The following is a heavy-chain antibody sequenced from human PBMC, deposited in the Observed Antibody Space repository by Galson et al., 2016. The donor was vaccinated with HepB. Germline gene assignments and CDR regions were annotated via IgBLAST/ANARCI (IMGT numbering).Heavy chain of an antibody. CDR1: GYTFNTYN. V-gene: IGHV1-46*02. CDR3: VRELDHSFYFDY. CDR2: IKPSGGNT. Sequence: SVKVSCKASGYTFNTYNMHWVRQAPGQGLEWMGIIKPSGGNTIYAQKFQDRITMTRDTSTSTVYMELISLRSEDTAVYYCVRELDHSFYFDYWGQGTLLTVSS. J-gene: IGHJ4*02. D-gene: IGHD1-14*01.